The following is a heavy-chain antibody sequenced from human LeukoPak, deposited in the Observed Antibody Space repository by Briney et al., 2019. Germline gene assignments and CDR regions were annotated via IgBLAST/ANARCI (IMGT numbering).Heavy chain of an antibody. V-gene: IGHV3-21*01. D-gene: IGHD6-13*01. J-gene: IGHJ4*02. Sequence: PGGSLRLSCVASGFTLSSYAVSWVRQAPGKGLQWVSSLGISGDYAWYAGSVKGRFTISRDNAKNSLYLQMNSLRAEDTAVYYCARDRGGIAAAGVDYWGQGTLVTVSS. CDR1: GFTLSSYA. CDR2: LGISGDYA. CDR3: ARDRGGIAAAGVDY.